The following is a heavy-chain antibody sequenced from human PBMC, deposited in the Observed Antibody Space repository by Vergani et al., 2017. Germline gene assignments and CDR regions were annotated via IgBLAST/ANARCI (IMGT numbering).Heavy chain of an antibody. CDR3: AKDGKYSSSSESVY. Sequence: VQLVESGGGVVQPGRSLRLSCAASGFTFSSYAMHWVRQAPGKGLEWVSAISGSGGSTYYADSVKGRFTISRDNSKNTLYLQMNSLRAEDTAVYYCAKDGKYSSSSESVYWGQGTLVTVSS. CDR1: GFTFSSYA. CDR2: ISGSGGST. D-gene: IGHD6-6*01. J-gene: IGHJ4*02. V-gene: IGHV3-23*04.